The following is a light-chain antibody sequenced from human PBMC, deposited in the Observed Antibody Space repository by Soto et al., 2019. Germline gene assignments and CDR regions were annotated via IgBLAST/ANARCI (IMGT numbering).Light chain of an antibody. CDR3: ETWDSNTHV. Sequence: QLVLTQSASASGFLGSSVRLTCTLNNEYMKYMIAWHRQQPGKAPQYLMKLEGSGNYNKGSGVPDRFSGSSSGADRYLTISNLQSEDEAAYYCETWDSNTHVFGTGTKLTVL. J-gene: IGLJ1*01. CDR2: LEGSGNY. V-gene: IGLV4-60*03. CDR1: NEYMKYM.